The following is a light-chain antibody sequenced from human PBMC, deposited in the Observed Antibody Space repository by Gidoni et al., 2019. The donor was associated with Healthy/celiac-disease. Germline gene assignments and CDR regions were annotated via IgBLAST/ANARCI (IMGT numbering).Light chain of an antibody. Sequence: SKSVSSYLAWYQQKPGQAPSLLIYDASNRATGIPARCRGSGSGTVFTITISRLKPEDFAVYYCQQRGNCLTFXGXTKVEIK. CDR3: QQRGNCLT. CDR2: DAS. CDR1: KSVSSY. V-gene: IGKV3-11*01. J-gene: IGKJ4*01.